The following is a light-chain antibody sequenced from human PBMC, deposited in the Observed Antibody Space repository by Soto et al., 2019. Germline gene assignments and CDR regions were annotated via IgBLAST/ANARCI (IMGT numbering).Light chain of an antibody. V-gene: IGLV1-44*01. CDR2: FTD. J-gene: IGLJ3*02. CDR1: GTNIGSNN. Sequence: QSVLTQPPSASGTPGQRVALSCSGSGTNIGSNNVNWYQQLPGTAPKLLIFFTDKRPSGVPDRFSGSKSGTSASLAISGLQSEDEADYYCATWDDILNALVFGGGTKLTVL. CDR3: ATWDDILNALV.